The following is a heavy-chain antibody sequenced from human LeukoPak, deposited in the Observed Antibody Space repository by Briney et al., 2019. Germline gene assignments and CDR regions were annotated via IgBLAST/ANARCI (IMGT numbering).Heavy chain of an antibody. V-gene: IGHV3-72*01. Sequence: GGSPRLSCAASGFIFSDHYMDWVRQAPGKGLEWVGRARNKANGYTTEYAASVKGRFTISRDASRNSLYLQMNSLKTEDTAVYFCARVSLGGTYYYFDSWGQGTLVTVSS. CDR3: ARVSLGGTYYYFDS. CDR2: ARNKANGYTT. CDR1: GFIFSDHY. D-gene: IGHD1-26*01. J-gene: IGHJ4*02.